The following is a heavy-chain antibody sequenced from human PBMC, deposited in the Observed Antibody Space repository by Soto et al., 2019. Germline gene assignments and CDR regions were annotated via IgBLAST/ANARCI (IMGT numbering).Heavy chain of an antibody. Sequence: SETQSLTGPVSDGSIGSGDYYWSLIRQPPGKGLEWIGYIYYIGSTYYNPSLKSRVTISVDTSKNQFSLKLSSVTAADTAVYYCARALGGYWSGGSCSIAYYYYYGREGWGQGTTVTVS. V-gene: IGHV4-30-4*01. CDR3: ARALGGYWSGGSCSIAYYYYYGREG. J-gene: IGHJ6*01. D-gene: IGHD2-15*01. CDR1: DGSIGSGDYY. CDR2: IYYIGST.